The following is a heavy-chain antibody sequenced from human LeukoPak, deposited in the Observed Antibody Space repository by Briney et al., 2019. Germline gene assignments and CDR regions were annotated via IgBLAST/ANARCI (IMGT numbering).Heavy chain of an antibody. CDR2: ISYDGSNK. D-gene: IGHD3-9*01. CDR3: ASGDYDILTGYYNDPGY. Sequence: GGSLRLSCAASGFTFSSYSMNWVRQAPGKGLEWVAVISYDGSNKYYADSVKGRFTISRDNSKNTLYLQMNSLRAEDTAVYYCASGDYDILTGYYNDPGYWGQGTLVTVSS. CDR1: GFTFSSYS. J-gene: IGHJ4*02. V-gene: IGHV3-30*03.